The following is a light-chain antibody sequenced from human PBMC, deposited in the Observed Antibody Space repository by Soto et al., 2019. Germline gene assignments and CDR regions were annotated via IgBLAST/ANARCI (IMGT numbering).Light chain of an antibody. V-gene: IGKV1-6*01. CDR1: QGIRTE. J-gene: IGKJ1*01. CDR3: LQDYNYPRT. Sequence: ALEMTQSPSSLSASVGDRVTITCRASQGIRTELGWYQQKPGEAPKLLIYAASTLQGGVPSRFSGSGSGTDFTLTISSLQPEDFATYYCLQDYNYPRTFDQVTKVEMK. CDR2: AAS.